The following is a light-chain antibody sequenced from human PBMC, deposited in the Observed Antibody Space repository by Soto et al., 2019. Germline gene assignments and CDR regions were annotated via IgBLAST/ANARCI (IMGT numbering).Light chain of an antibody. J-gene: IGKJ1*01. CDR2: GAS. CDR3: HQYGSSPST. V-gene: IGKV3-20*01. Sequence: EIVMTQSPATLSVSPGERVTLSCRASQSVSNNFAWYQQKPGQAPRLLIYGASSRATGIPDRFSGSGSGTDFTLTISRLEPEDFAVYYCHQYGSSPSTFGQGTKVDIK. CDR1: QSVSNN.